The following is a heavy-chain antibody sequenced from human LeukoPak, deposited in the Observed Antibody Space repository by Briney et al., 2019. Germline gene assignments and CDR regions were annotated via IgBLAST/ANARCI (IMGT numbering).Heavy chain of an antibody. J-gene: IGHJ5*02. Sequence: WGSLRLSCAASGFTFSSCWMSWVRQAPGQGLEWVANIKQDGSEKYYVDSVKGRFTISRDNAKNSLYLQMNSLRAEDTAVYYCARDAYYGPENWFDPWGQGTLVTVSS. CDR3: ARDAYYGPENWFDP. CDR2: IKQDGSEK. D-gene: IGHD3-10*01. CDR1: GFTFSSCW. V-gene: IGHV3-7*03.